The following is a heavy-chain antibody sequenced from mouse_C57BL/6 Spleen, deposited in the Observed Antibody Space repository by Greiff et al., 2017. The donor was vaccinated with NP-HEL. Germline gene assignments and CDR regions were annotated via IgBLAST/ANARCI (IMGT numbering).Heavy chain of an antibody. CDR3: ASSVLYFGD. V-gene: IGHV1-55*01. CDR1: GYTFTSYW. CDR2: IYPGSGST. Sequence: QVQLQQPGAELVKPGASVKMSCKASGYTFTSYWITWVKQRPGQGLEWIGDIYPGSGSTNYNEKFKSKATMTVDTSSSTAYMQLSSLPSEDSAVYGCASSVLYFGDWGTGTTLTVAT. J-gene: IGHJ2*01. D-gene: IGHD6-1*01.